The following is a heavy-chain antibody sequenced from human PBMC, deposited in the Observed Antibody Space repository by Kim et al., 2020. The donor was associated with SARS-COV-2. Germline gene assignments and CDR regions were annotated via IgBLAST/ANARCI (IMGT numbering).Heavy chain of an antibody. CDR2: ISTYNGNT. CDR3: ARDFFSMTTGYFDY. D-gene: IGHD4-17*01. J-gene: IGHJ4*02. V-gene: IGHV1-18*01. Sequence: ASVKVSCKASGYIFTGFGLGWVRQAPGQGLEWLGWISTYNGNTQYAQKFQGRATLTADTSTSTAYMELRSLTSDDTPVYYCARDFFSMTTGYFDYWGQGALVTVSS. CDR1: GYIFTGFG.